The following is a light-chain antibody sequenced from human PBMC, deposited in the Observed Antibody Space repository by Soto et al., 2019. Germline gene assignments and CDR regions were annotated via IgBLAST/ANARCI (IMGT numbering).Light chain of an antibody. V-gene: IGKV3-15*01. Sequence: ETVMTQSPATLSVSPGERATLSCRASQGVSNNLAWYQQKPGQAPRLLIYDVSTRANGIPARFSGSGSGTEFALTVSSLQSEDFAFYYCQQYNDWPRTFGQGTKVEIK. CDR2: DVS. J-gene: IGKJ1*01. CDR3: QQYNDWPRT. CDR1: QGVSNN.